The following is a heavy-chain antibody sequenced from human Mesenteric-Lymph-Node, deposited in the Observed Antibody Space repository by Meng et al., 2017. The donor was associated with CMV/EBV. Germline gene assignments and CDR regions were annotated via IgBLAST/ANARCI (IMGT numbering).Heavy chain of an antibody. CDR1: GGSITSNNHY. CDR3: ARSRYGDYETFDY. V-gene: IGHV4-31*03. D-gene: IGHD4-17*01. CDR2: IYYTGYT. Sequence: SEILSSTCTVSGGSITSNNHYWTWIRQHPGKGLEWIGYIYYTGYTYYNPSLKSRVIISVDTSKNQFSLKSSSVTAADTAVYYCARSRYGDYETFDYWGQGTLVTVSS. J-gene: IGHJ4*02.